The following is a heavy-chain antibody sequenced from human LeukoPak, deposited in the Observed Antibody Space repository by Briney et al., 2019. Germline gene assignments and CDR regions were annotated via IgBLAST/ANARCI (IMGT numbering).Heavy chain of an antibody. CDR1: GFTFSSYA. D-gene: IGHD1-26*01. CDR3: ARDIGSSGSFGYFDY. J-gene: IGHJ4*02. V-gene: IGHV3-30-3*01. Sequence: GGSLRLSCAASGFTFSSYAMPWVRQAPGKGLEWVAVISYDGSNKYYADSVKGRFTISRDNSKNTLYLQMNSLRVEDTAVYYCARDIGSSGSFGYFDYWGQGTLVTVSS. CDR2: ISYDGSNK.